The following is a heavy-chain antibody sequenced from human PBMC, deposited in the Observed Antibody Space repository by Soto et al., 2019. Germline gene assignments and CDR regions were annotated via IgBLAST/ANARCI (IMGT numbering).Heavy chain of an antibody. CDR3: ARSSLEWTPNVRYYYYYGMDV. Sequence: GGSLRLSCAASGFTFSSYAMHWVRQAPGKGLEWVAVISYDGSNKYYADSVKGRFTISRDNSKNTLYLQMNSLRAEDTAVYYCARSSLEWTPNVRYYYYYGMDVWGQGTTVTVSS. J-gene: IGHJ6*02. CDR1: GFTFSSYA. V-gene: IGHV3-30-3*01. CDR2: ISYDGSNK. D-gene: IGHD3-3*01.